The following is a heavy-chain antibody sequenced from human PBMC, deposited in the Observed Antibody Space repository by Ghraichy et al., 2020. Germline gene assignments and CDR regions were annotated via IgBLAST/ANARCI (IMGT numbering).Heavy chain of an antibody. J-gene: IGHJ4*02. CDR1: GYSFSTYW. D-gene: IGHD7-27*01. Sequence: GASLNICCKGSGYSFSTYWIGWVRQMPGKGLEWMGSIYPADSDTRYSPSFQGLVTISADKSITTAYLQWSSLKASDTAMYYCARGTGAAHYFDYWGQGTLVTVSS. CDR3: ARGTGAAHYFDY. V-gene: IGHV5-51*01. CDR2: IYPADSDT.